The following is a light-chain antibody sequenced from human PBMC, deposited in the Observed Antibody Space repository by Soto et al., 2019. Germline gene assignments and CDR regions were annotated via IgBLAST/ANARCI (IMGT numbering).Light chain of an antibody. CDR2: DVT. V-gene: IGLV2-14*01. Sequence: QSVLTQPASVSGSPGQSITISCTGTRSAVGGYNYVYWHQQHPGKAPKLMIYDVTNRPSGVSDRFSGSKSGNTASLTISGLQAEDEADYYCSSYTSSSTYVFGAGTKVTVL. J-gene: IGLJ1*01. CDR1: RSAVGGYNY. CDR3: SSYTSSSTYV.